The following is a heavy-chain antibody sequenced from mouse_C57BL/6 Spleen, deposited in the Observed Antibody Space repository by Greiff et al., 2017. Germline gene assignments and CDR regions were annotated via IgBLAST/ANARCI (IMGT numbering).Heavy chain of an antibody. CDR2: ISSGGSYT. J-gene: IGHJ2*01. D-gene: IGHD1-2*01. CDR1: GFTFSSYG. V-gene: IGHV5-6*02. Sequence: EVKLEESGGDLVKPGGSLKLSCAASGFTFSSYGMSLVRQTPDKRLEWVATISSGGSYTYYPDSVKGRFTISRDNAKKTLYLQMSSLKSEDTAMYYCARHGWVDYWGQGTTLTVSS. CDR3: ARHGWVDY.